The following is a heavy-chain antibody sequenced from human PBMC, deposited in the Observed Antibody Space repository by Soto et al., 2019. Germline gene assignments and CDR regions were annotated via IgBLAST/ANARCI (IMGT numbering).Heavy chain of an antibody. V-gene: IGHV3-74*01. CDR1: GFTFSDYW. J-gene: IGHJ3*01. CDR3: ARGVRGHYGFDV. D-gene: IGHD3-10*01. CDR2: IKFDGSSA. Sequence: EVQLVESGGGLVQPGGSLRLSCAASGFTFSDYWIHWVRQAPGKGLVWVSRIKFDGSSANYADSVKGRFTISRDNARDTVSLQMNSLRAEDTAVYYCARGVRGHYGFDVWGQGTMVTVSS.